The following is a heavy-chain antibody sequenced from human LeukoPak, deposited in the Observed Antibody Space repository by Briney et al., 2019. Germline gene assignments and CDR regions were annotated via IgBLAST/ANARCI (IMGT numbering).Heavy chain of an antibody. CDR2: ISGSGGST. CDR3: AKEEVLLWFGERKGYFDY. CDR1: GFTFSSYA. V-gene: IGHV3-23*01. J-gene: IGHJ4*02. Sequence: GGSLRLSCAPSGFTFSSYAMSWARQAPGKGLEWVSAISGSGGSTYYADSVKGRFTISRDNSKNTLYLQMNSLRTEDTAVYYCAKEEVLLWFGERKGYFDYWGQGTLVTVSS. D-gene: IGHD3-10*01.